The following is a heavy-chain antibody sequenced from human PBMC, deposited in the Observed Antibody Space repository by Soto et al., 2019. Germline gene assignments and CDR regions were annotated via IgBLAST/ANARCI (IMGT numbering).Heavy chain of an antibody. J-gene: IGHJ4*02. Sequence: PSETLSLTCTVSGGSISSSDYYRGWIRQPPGKGLEWIGSLYYSGSTSYNPSLKSRVTLSVDTSKNQSSLKLSSVTAADTAVYYCARHLPLYTNSWIDYWGQGTLVTVSS. V-gene: IGHV4-39*01. D-gene: IGHD6-13*01. CDR2: LYYSGST. CDR3: ARHLPLYTNSWIDY. CDR1: GGSISSSDYY.